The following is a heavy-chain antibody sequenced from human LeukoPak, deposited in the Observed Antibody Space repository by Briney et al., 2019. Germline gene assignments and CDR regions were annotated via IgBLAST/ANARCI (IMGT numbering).Heavy chain of an antibody. J-gene: IGHJ5*02. V-gene: IGHV3-23*01. CDR2: ISGSGGST. D-gene: IGHD3-22*01. CDR1: GFTFSSYA. CDR3: AKEGVYDSSGWAWFDP. Sequence: PGGSLRLSCAASGFTFSSYAMSWVRQAPGKGLEWVSAISGSGGSTYYADSVKGRFTISRDNSKNTLYLQMNSLRAEDTAVYYCAKEGVYDSSGWAWFDPWGQGTLVTVSS.